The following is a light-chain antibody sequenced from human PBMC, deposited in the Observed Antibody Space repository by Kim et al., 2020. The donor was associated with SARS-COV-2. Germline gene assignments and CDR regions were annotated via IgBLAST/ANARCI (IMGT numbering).Light chain of an antibody. V-gene: IGKV1-39*01. J-gene: IGKJ2*01. Sequence: PSGTVGDKVTITCRASQHNYTFLNWYQHRPGKAPKLLIYAASTLESGVPSRFSGGGSGTDFTLTISSLQPEDLATYYCQQTYDSYTFGQGTKLEI. CDR3: QQTYDSYT. CDR1: QHNYTF. CDR2: AAS.